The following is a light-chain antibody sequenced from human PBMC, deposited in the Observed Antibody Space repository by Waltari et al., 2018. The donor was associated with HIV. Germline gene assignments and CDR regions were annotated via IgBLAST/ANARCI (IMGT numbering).Light chain of an antibody. Sequence: DIQLTQSPSFLSASVGDRVTITCRASQGIVRYLAWYQRKPGKAPELLVHGTATLQTGVPSRCSGRGNGTEFTLTISSLQPEDFATYYCQHLSSYPLFGPGTTMDFK. CDR1: QGIVRY. V-gene: IGKV1-9*01. CDR2: GTA. J-gene: IGKJ3*01. CDR3: QHLSSYPL.